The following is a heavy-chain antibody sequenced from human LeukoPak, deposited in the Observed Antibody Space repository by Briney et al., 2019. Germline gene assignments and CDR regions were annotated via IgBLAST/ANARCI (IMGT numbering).Heavy chain of an antibody. V-gene: IGHV4-39*01. CDR1: GGSISSSSYY. J-gene: IGHJ6*03. CDR3: ATSEVIAIDYCYYYMDV. D-gene: IGHD2-21*01. Sequence: SETLSLTCTVSGGSISSSSYYWGWIRQPPGKGLEWIGSIYYSGSTYYNPSLKSRVTISVDTSKNQFSLKLSSVTAADTAVYYCATSEVIAIDYCYYYMDVWGKGTTVTVSS. CDR2: IYYSGST.